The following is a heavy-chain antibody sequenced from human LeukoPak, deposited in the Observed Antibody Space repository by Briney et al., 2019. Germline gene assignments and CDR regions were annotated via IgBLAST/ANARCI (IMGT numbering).Heavy chain of an antibody. CDR1: GYSISSDNY. D-gene: IGHD3-10*01. CDR2: IYQTGST. CDR3: ARDLSITMMRGVTFDY. V-gene: IGHV4-38-2*02. Sequence: SETLSLTCTVSGYSISSDNYWGWIRQPPGKGLEWIGNIYQTGSTYYNPSLTSRVAISIDTSKNQFSLKLSSVTAADTAVYYCARDLSITMMRGVTFDYWGQGALVTVSS. J-gene: IGHJ4*02.